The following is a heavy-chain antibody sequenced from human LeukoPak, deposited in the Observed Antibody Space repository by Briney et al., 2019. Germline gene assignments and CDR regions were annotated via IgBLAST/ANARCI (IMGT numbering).Heavy chain of an antibody. V-gene: IGHV4-59*08. CDR3: ARGTTVVAYYFDY. CDR1: GGSISSYY. CDR2: IYYSGST. Sequence: SETLSLTCTVSGGSISSYYWSWVRQPPGKGLEWIGYIYYSGSTDYNPSLKSRVTISVDTSKNQFSLKLSSVTAADTAVYYCARGTTVVAYYFDYWGQGTLVTVSS. J-gene: IGHJ4*02. D-gene: IGHD4-23*01.